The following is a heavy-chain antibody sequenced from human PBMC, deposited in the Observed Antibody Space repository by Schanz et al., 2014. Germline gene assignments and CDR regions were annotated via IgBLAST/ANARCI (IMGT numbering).Heavy chain of an antibody. J-gene: IGHJ3*02. V-gene: IGHV3-74*01. CDR3: ARKMKLGVYGGKGHDSLDI. CDR1: GFTFSSHW. D-gene: IGHD4-17*01. Sequence: EVQLVQSGGGLVQPGGSLRLSCAASGFTFSSHWMHWVRQDPGKGLVWVARINSVGSNTDYADSVTGRFTISRDNAKNSLYLQMNGLRAEDTAVYYCARKMKLGVYGGKGHDSLDIWGQGTMVTVSS. CDR2: INSVGSNT.